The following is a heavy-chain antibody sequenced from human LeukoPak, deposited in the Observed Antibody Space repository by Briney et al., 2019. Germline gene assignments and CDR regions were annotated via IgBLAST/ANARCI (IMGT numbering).Heavy chain of an antibody. J-gene: IGHJ6*03. V-gene: IGHV3-7*01. Sequence: PGGSLRLSCAASGFTFSSYWMSWVRQAPGKGREWVANIKQDGSEKYYVDSVKGRFTISRDNAKNSLYLQMNSLRAEDTAVYYCARDSSPIMATTKWDYYYYYHMDVWGKGTTVTVSS. CDR2: IKQDGSEK. CDR3: ARDSSPIMATTKWDYYYYYHMDV. D-gene: IGHD5-24*01. CDR1: GFTFSSYW.